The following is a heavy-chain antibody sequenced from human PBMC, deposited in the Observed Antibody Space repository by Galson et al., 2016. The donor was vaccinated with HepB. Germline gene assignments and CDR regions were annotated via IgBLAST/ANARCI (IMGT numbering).Heavy chain of an antibody. V-gene: IGHV1-69*13. CDR3: TRGRDDSSSWSVY. CDR2: AIPVFGTA. D-gene: IGHD6-13*01. CDR1: GGSFRTSA. Sequence: SVKVSCKASGGSFRTSAISWVRQAPGQGLEWMGEAIPVFGTANYEQKFQGRLTITADESRSTAYMELTSLRSEDTAVSYCTRGRDDSSSWSVYWGQGTLITVSS. J-gene: IGHJ4*02.